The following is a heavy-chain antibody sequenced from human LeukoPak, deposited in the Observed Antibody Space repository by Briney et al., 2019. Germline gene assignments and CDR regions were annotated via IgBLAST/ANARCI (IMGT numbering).Heavy chain of an antibody. J-gene: IGHJ5*02. CDR1: GGSISSYY. CDR3: ARLTGYSSESWFDP. CDR2: IYYSGST. V-gene: IGHV4-59*01. Sequence: SETLSLTCTVSGGSISSYYWSWIRQPPGKGLEWIGYIYYSGSTNYNPSLKSRVTISVHTSRNQFSLKLSSVTAADTAVYYCARLTGYSSESWFDPWGQGTLVTVSS. D-gene: IGHD3-9*01.